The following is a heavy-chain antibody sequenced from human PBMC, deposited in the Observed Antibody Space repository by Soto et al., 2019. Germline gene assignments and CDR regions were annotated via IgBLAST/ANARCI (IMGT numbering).Heavy chain of an antibody. CDR3: AKGRAVATFTRYYYAMDV. CDR2: IDDST. D-gene: IGHD5-12*01. Sequence: EVQLLESGGGLVQPGGSLRLSCAGSGFTFSNYAMSWVCQAPGQGLEWVSTIDDSTYYADSVKGRCTISRDNSKSTLFLQMNSLRAEDTAVYYCAKGRAVATFTRYYYAMDVWGRGTTVTVSS. V-gene: IGHV3-23*01. CDR1: GFTFSNYA. J-gene: IGHJ6*02.